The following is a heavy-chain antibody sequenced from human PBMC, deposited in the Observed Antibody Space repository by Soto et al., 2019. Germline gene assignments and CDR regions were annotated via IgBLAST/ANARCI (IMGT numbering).Heavy chain of an antibody. D-gene: IGHD6-19*01. CDR2: ISYDGSNK. J-gene: IGHJ6*02. CDR3: ARQGGIAVAGTSSDYYGTEV. V-gene: IGHV3-30-3*01. Sequence: QVQLVESGGGVVQPGRSLRLSCAASGFTFSSYAMHWVRQAPGKGLEWVAVISYDGSNKYYADSVKGRFTISRDNSKNPRYLQMNSLRAEDTAVYYCARQGGIAVAGTSSDYYGTEVWGQGTTVTVSS. CDR1: GFTFSSYA.